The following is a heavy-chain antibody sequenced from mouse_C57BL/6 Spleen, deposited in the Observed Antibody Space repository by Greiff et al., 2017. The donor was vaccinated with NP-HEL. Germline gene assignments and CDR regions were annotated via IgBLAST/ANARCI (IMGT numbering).Heavy chain of an antibody. D-gene: IGHD1-1*01. Sequence: VKLQQPGAELVMPGASVKLSCKASGYTFTSYWMHWVKQRPGQGLEWIGEIDPSDSYTNYTQKFKGKSTLTVDNSSSTAYMQLSSLTSEDSAVYYCAREVYGSPDYWGQGTTLTVSS. CDR2: IDPSDSYT. V-gene: IGHV1-69*01. CDR3: AREVYGSPDY. J-gene: IGHJ2*01. CDR1: GYTFTSYW.